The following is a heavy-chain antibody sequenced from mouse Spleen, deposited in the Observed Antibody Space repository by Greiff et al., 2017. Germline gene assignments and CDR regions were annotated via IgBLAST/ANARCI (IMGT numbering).Heavy chain of an antibody. J-gene: IGHJ4*01. CDR3: TTAYYGNYDYAMDY. V-gene: IGHV14-1*01. D-gene: IGHD2-10*01. CDR1: GFNIKDYY. Sequence: VQLKQSGAELVRPGASVKLSCTASGFNIKDYYMHWVKQRPEQGLEWIGRIDPEDGDTEYAPKFQGKATMTADTSSNTAYLQLSSLTSEDTAVYYCTTAYYGNYDYAMDYWGQGTSVTVSS. CDR2: IDPEDGDT.